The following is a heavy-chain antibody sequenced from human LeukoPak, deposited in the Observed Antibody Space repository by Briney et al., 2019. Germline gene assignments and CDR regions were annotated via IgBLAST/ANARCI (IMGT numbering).Heavy chain of an antibody. D-gene: IGHD4-23*01. CDR1: GFTFSDHY. CDR2: SRNKANGYTT. Sequence: GGSLRLSCAASGFTFSDHYMDWVRQAPGEGLEWVGRSRNKANGYTTEYAASVKGRFTISRDDSKNSLYLQMNSLRAEDTAVYYCYGANAEHWGQGTLVTVSS. CDR3: YGANAEH. J-gene: IGHJ1*01. V-gene: IGHV3-72*01.